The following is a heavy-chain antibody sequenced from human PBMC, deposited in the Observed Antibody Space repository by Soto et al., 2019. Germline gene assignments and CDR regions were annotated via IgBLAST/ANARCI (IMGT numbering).Heavy chain of an antibody. D-gene: IGHD4-17*01. CDR1: GFTFSSYG. CDR3: AKVRRGRGGDYVQYFDY. V-gene: IGHV3-30*18. Sequence: QVQLVESGGGVVQPGRSLRLSCAASGFTFSSYGMHWVRQAPGKGLEWVAVISYDGSNKYYADSVKGRFTISRDNSKNTLYLQMNSLRAEDTAVYYCAKVRRGRGGDYVQYFDYWGQGTLVTVSS. CDR2: ISYDGSNK. J-gene: IGHJ4*02.